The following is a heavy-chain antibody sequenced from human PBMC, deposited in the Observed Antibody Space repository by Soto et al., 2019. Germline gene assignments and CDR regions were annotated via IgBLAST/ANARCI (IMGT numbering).Heavy chain of an antibody. D-gene: IGHD2-2*02. V-gene: IGHV3-33*01. CDR1: GFTFSSYG. CDR3: ARGELVPAAIGSLDY. CDR2: IWYDGSNK. Sequence: PGGSLRLSCAASGFTFSSYGMHWVRQAPGKGLEWVAVIWYDGSNKYYADSVKGRFTISRDNSKNTLYLQMNSLRAEDTAVYYCARGELVPAAIGSLDYWGQGTLVTVSS. J-gene: IGHJ4*02.